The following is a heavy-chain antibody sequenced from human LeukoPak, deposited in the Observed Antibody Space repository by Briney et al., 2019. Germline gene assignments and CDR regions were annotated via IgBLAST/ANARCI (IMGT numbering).Heavy chain of an antibody. D-gene: IGHD3-3*02. CDR3: ARLLATRYYGMDV. CDR2: IYYSGST. CDR1: GGSFSGYY. Sequence: SETLSLTCAVYGGSFSGYYWSWIRQHPGKGLEWIGYIYYSGSTYYNPSLKSQVTIPVDTSKNQFSLKLSSVTAADTAVYYCARLLATRYYGMDVWGQGTTVTVSS. V-gene: IGHV4-31*11. J-gene: IGHJ6*02.